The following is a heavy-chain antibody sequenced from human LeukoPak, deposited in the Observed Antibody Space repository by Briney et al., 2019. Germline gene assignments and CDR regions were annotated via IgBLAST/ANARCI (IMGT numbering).Heavy chain of an antibody. V-gene: IGHV3-74*01. J-gene: IGHJ4*01. CDR1: GFTISGFW. D-gene: IGHD1-1*01. Sequence: GGSLRLSCAASGFTISGFWMHWVRQVPGEGLAWVARMNRAGTTINSADSVKGRFTISRDNVRNTLHLQMNNLSLEDTAVYFCIREVQVRASASLGLWGRGTLVTVS. CDR2: MNRAGTTI. CDR3: IREVQVRASASLGL.